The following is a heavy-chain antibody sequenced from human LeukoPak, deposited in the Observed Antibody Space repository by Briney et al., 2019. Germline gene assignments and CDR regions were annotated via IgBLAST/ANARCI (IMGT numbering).Heavy chain of an antibody. D-gene: IGHD1-1*01. CDR3: AKVDYWSPENYFDS. Sequence: PGGSLRLSCAASGFTFSSCGMHWVRQAPGKGLEWVAVISYDGSNKYYADSIKGRFTISRDNSKNTVYLQMNSLRAEDTAVYYCAKVDYWSPENYFDSWGQGILVTVSS. V-gene: IGHV3-30*18. CDR1: GFTFSSCG. J-gene: IGHJ4*02. CDR2: ISYDGSNK.